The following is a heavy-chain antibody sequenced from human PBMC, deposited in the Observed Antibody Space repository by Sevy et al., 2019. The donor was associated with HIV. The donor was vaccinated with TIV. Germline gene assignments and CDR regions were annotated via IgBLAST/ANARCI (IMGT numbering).Heavy chain of an antibody. V-gene: IGHV3-73*01. J-gene: IGHJ6*02. CDR1: GFTFSDAA. Sequence: GGSLRLSCAASGFTFSDAAMHWVRQASGKGLEWLGRMRSKANTFATAYAAPAKGRFTISRGDSKNTAYLHMSSLRTEDTAIYYCTFSSDYYKYGWDVWGQGTTVTVSS. D-gene: IGHD6-6*01. CDR2: MRSKANTFAT. CDR3: TFSSDYYKYGWDV.